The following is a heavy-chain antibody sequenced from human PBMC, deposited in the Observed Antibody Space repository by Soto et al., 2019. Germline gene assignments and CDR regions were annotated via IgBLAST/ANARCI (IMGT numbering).Heavy chain of an antibody. V-gene: IGHV1-18*01. Sequence: QVQLVQSGAEAKKPGASVRVSCKASGYTFTNYGLSWVRQAPGQGLEWMAWISVYNGKTNYAQKFEGKVKVTTEISSNPAYMDLGRLRSDDTAVYYCARDDRRWAGAEAVVTATRNYPGIHVWGQGTTVTVSS. J-gene: IGHJ6*02. CDR2: ISVYNGKT. D-gene: IGHD2-21*02. CDR1: GYTFTNYG. CDR3: ARDDRRWAGAEAVVTATRNYPGIHV.